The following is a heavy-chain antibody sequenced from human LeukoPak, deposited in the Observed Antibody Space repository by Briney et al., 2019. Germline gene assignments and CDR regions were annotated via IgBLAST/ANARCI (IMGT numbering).Heavy chain of an antibody. CDR1: NGSISFSSYY. J-gene: IGHJ5*02. CDR3: ARDGVLYYYNSSGYYPNWFDP. CDR2: IYYSGST. Sequence: PSETLSLTCTVSNGSISFSSYYWGWIRQPPGKGLEWIGSIYYSGSTYYNPSLKSRVTISVDTSKNQFSLKLSSVTAADTAVYYCARDGVLYYYNSSGYYPNWFDPWGQGTLVTVSS. D-gene: IGHD3-22*01. V-gene: IGHV4-39*07.